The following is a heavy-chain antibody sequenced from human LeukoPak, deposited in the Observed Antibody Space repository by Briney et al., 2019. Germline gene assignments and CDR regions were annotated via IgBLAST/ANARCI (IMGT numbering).Heavy chain of an antibody. J-gene: IGHJ5*02. Sequence: GGSLRLSCAASGFTFSRYWMSWVRQAPGKGLEWVANIKQDGSETYYVDPVKGRFTISKDNAKNSVYLQMNSLRAEDTAVYYRARDSSNGFDPWGQGTLVTVSS. CDR2: IKQDGSET. V-gene: IGHV3-7*01. CDR3: ARDSSNGFDP. CDR1: GFTFSRYW. D-gene: IGHD4-11*01.